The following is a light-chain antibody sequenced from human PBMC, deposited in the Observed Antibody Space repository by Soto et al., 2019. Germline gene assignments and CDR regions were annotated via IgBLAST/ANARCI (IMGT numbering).Light chain of an antibody. CDR2: EVS. CDR3: SSYTRSHVV. V-gene: IGLV2-14*01. Sequence: QSALTQPASVSGSPGQSITISCTGTSSDVGGYNYVSWYQQHPGKAPKLMIYEVSNRPSGVSNRFSGSKSGNTASLTISGLQAEDEADYFCSSYTRSHVVFGGGTKLTVL. J-gene: IGLJ2*01. CDR1: SSDVGGYNY.